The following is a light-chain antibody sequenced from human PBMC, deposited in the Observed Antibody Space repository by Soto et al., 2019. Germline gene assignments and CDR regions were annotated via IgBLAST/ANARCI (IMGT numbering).Light chain of an antibody. CDR3: QEYSDFSRT. CDR1: ESISSW. J-gene: IGKJ1*01. CDR2: DAS. V-gene: IGKV1-5*01. Sequence: DIQMNQSPSTLPASVGDRVTITRRASESISSWLAWYQQKPGKAPALLIYDASILEGGVSSRFRGSGYGTEFTLTITNLQPEDFATYLCQEYSDFSRTFGQGTKV.